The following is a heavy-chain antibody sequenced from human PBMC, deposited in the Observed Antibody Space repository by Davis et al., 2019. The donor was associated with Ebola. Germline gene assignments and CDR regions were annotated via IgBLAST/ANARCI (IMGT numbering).Heavy chain of an antibody. J-gene: IGHJ4*02. CDR3: ARAGDFWSGWSQ. Sequence: SETLSLTCAVYGGSFSGYYWSWIRQPPGKGLEWIGYIYYSGSTNYNPSLKSRVTISVDTSKNQFSLKLSSVTAADTAVYYCARAGDFWSGWSQWDQGTLVTVSS. CDR1: GGSFSGYY. CDR2: IYYSGST. V-gene: IGHV4-59*01. D-gene: IGHD3-3*01.